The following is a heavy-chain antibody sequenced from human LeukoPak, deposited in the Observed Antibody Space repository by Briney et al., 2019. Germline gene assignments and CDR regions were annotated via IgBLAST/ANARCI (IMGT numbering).Heavy chain of an antibody. Sequence: SETLSLTCTVSSGSIGSYYWSWIRQPPGKGLEWIGYIYYSGNTNYNPSLKSRVTMSVDTSKNQFSLKLSSVTAADTAVYYCARDQGDILDYWGQATVVTVSS. CDR3: ARDQGDILDY. CDR2: IYYSGNT. V-gene: IGHV4-59*01. D-gene: IGHD2-21*02. CDR1: SGSIGSYY. J-gene: IGHJ4*02.